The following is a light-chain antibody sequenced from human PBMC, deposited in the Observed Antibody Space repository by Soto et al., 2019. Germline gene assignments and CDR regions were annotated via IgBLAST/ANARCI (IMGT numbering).Light chain of an antibody. V-gene: IGLV1-40*01. CDR3: QSYDSSLSGSYV. Sequence: QSVLTQPPSVSGAPGQRVTISCSGRSSNIGAGYDVHWYERLPGTAPKVLIYNNNKRPSGVPDRFSGSKSGTSASLAITGLQGEDDADSYFQSYDSSLSGSYVFGTGTKLTVL. CDR1: SSNIGAGYD. J-gene: IGLJ1*01. CDR2: NNN.